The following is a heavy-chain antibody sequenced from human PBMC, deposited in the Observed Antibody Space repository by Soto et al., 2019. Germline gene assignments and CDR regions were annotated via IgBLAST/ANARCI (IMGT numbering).Heavy chain of an antibody. J-gene: IGHJ4*02. CDR1: GSSISTYY. CDR3: ARTYSGSYGY. CDR2: IYYSGST. D-gene: IGHD1-26*01. V-gene: IGHV4-59*08. Sequence: PSETLSLTCTVSGSSISTYYWSWIRQPPGKGLEWIGYIYYSGSTNYNPSLKSRVTISVDTSKNQFSLKLSSVTAADTAVYYCARTYSGSYGYWGLGTLVTVS.